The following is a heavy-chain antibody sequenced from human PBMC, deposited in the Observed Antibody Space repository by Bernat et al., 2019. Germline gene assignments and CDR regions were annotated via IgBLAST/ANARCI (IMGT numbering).Heavy chain of an antibody. CDR1: GFTFSSYN. Sequence: EVQLVESGGGLVKPGGSLRLSCAASGFTFSSYNMNWVRQAPGKVLEWVSSISSSSSYIYYADSVKGRFTIARDNAKNALYLQMNSLRAEDTAVYYCAREGFIAALWYNWFDPWGQGTLVTVSS. CDR3: AREGFIAALWYNWFDP. CDR2: ISSSSSYI. V-gene: IGHV3-21*01. J-gene: IGHJ5*02. D-gene: IGHD6-6*01.